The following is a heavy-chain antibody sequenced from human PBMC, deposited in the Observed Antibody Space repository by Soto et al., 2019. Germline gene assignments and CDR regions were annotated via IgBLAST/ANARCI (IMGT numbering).Heavy chain of an antibody. CDR2: INSDGSST. V-gene: IGHV3-74*01. D-gene: IGHD3-3*01. CDR3: ARVRTIWSGYSYGMDV. J-gene: IGHJ6*02. CDR1: GFTFSSYW. Sequence: VGSLRLSCAASGFTFSSYWMHWVRQAPGKGLVWVSRINSDGSSTSYADSVKGRFTISRDNAKNTLYLQMNSLRAEDTAVYYCARVRTIWSGYSYGMDVWGQGTTVTVSS.